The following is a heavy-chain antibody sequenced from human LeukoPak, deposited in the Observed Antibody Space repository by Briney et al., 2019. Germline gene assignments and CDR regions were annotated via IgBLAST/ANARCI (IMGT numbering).Heavy chain of an antibody. Sequence: GGSLRLSCAGSGFSFSRYWMAWVRQAPGKGLEWVASINQDVSRIHYVDSVRGRFTISRDNAKNSLFLQMNSLRVEDTAVYFCARLKDDVTKFDYWGQGTLVTVSS. V-gene: IGHV3-7*01. CDR3: ARLKDDVTKFDY. CDR2: INQDVSRI. CDR1: GFSFSRYW. D-gene: IGHD2-8*01. J-gene: IGHJ4*02.